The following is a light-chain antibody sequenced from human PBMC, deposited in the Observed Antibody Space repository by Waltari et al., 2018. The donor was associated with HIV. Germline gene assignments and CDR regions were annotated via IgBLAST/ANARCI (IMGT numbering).Light chain of an antibody. J-gene: IGKJ3*01. V-gene: IGKV3-11*01. Sequence: EIVLTQSPATLSLSPGERATLSCRASQSVSSYLAWYKQQPGQAPRLLSYDAVNRATGIPARVSGSGSGTDFTLTISSLEPEDVAVYYCQQRSNWPPFTFGPGTKVEIK. CDR3: QQRSNWPPFT. CDR1: QSVSSY. CDR2: DAV.